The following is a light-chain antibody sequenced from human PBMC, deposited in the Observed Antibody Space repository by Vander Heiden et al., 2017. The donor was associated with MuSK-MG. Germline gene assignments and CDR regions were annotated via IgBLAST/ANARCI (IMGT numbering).Light chain of an antibody. CDR1: KDISVY. V-gene: IGKV1-33*01. J-gene: IGKJ3*01. CDR3: RQYDKFLIH. CDR2: DVS. Sequence: DFQMTQSPSSLSASVGDRVTISCQTSKDISVYLNGYQQKPGKAPKLLIFDVSHLEAGGSSRFSGGGSGTDFTLTISSLQPEDIATYYCRQYDKFLIHFGPGTKVNIK.